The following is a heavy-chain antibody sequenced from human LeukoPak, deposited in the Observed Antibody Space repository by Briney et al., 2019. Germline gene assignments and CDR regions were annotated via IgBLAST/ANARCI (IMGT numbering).Heavy chain of an antibody. V-gene: IGHV5-10-1*01. CDR3: ARHDCSGGSCPLAY. CDR2: IDPSDSHA. J-gene: IGHJ4*02. CDR1: GYSFTSYW. D-gene: IGHD2-15*01. Sequence: GESLKISCKGSGYSFTSYWITWVRQMPGKGLEWMGRIDPSDSHASYSPSLQGHVTISADKSINTAYLQWSSLKASDTAMYYCARHDCSGGSCPLAYWGQGTLVTVPS.